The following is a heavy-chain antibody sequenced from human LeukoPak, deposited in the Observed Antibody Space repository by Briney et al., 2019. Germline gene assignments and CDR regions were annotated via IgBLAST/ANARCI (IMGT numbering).Heavy chain of an antibody. D-gene: IGHD5-12*01. J-gene: IGHJ4*02. CDR2: IYHSGST. Sequence: SETLSLTCTVSGYSISSGYYWGWIRQPPGKGLEWIGSIYHSGSTYYNPSLKSRVTMSVDTSKNQFSLKVTSVTAADTAVYYCTREWNSGYDYVDSWGQGTLVTVSS. CDR1: GYSISSGYY. CDR3: TREWNSGYDYVDS. V-gene: IGHV4-38-2*02.